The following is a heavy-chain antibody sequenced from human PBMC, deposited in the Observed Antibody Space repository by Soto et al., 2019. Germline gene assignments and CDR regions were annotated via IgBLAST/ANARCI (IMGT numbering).Heavy chain of an antibody. V-gene: IGHV1-18*01. J-gene: IGHJ4*02. CDR3: ARWDDYGASDQYHFDH. CDR1: GYTFTASG. CDR2: TSIYNGHT. Sequence: ASVKVSCKASGYTFTASGISWVRQAPGQGLEWMGWTSIYNGHTEYSPKFLGRVVMTTDTAADTAYLELRSLRPDDAALYYCARWDDYGASDQYHFDHWGQGTLGTSPQ. D-gene: IGHD4-17*01.